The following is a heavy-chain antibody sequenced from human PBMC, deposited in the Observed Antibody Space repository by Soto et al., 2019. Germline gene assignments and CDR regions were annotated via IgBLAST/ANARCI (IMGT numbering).Heavy chain of an antibody. CDR3: AREAAVMAAAGPDY. D-gene: IGHD6-13*01. V-gene: IGHV1-3*01. Sequence: GASVKGSCKASGYTFTSYAMHLVRPAPGQRLEWMGWINAGNGNTKYSQKFQGRVTITRDTSASTAYMELSSLRSEDTAVYYCAREAAVMAAAGPDYWGQGTLVTVSS. CDR1: GYTFTSYA. CDR2: INAGNGNT. J-gene: IGHJ4*02.